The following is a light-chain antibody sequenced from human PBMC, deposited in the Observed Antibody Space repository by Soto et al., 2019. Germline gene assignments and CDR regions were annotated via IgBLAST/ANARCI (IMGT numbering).Light chain of an antibody. V-gene: IGKV3-20*01. CDR3: QQYGSSPPKYT. J-gene: IGKJ2*01. CDR1: QSIRNTS. CDR2: GAS. Sequence: EILLTQSPDTLSLSPGERATLSCRASQSIRNTSLAWYLQKPGQAPRLLIYGASNRATDIPDRFSGSGSGTDFTLTISRLEPEDFAVYYCQQYGSSPPKYTFGQGTKLEIK.